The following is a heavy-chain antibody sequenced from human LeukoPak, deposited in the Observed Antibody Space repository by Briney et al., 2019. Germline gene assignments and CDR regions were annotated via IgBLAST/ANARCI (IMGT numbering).Heavy chain of an antibody. CDR3: AKCRVRGVDYFDD. Sequence: PGGSLRLSCIASGFSFRTYAMHWVRQAPGKGLEWVTFISYDGSNNYYADSVKGRFTISRYNSKNTLYLQMNSLRDEDTAVYYCAKCRVRGVDYFDDWGQGTLVTVSS. CDR1: GFSFRTYA. D-gene: IGHD3-10*01. J-gene: IGHJ4*02. V-gene: IGHV3-30*02. CDR2: ISYDGSNN.